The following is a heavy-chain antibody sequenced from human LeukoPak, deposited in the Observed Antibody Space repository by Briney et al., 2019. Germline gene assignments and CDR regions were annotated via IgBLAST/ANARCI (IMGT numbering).Heavy chain of an antibody. CDR3: ARVAKERVGGVYYFDY. Sequence: LSGGSLRLACAASGFTLSDYDIHWVRQATGKVLEWDSAIGTAGDTYYTGSVKGRFTISREDAKNTLYLQMNSMRAGDTAVYYCARVAKERVGGVYYFDYWGQGTLVTVSS. D-gene: IGHD1-1*01. J-gene: IGHJ4*02. CDR2: IGTAGDT. V-gene: IGHV3-13*01. CDR1: GFTLSDYD.